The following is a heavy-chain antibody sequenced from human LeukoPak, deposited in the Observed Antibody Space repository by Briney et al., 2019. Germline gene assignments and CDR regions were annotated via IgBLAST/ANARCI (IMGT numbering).Heavy chain of an antibody. CDR2: IYSGGST. J-gene: IGHJ4*02. CDR1: GFTVSSNY. CDR3: ARDCSSTSCYEPKY. Sequence: GGSLRLSCAASGFTVSSNYMSWVRQAPGKGLEWVSVIYSGGSTYYADSVKGRFTISRDNSKNTLYLQMNSLRAEDTAVYYCARDCSSTSCYEPKYWGQGTLVTVSS. V-gene: IGHV3-66*01. D-gene: IGHD2-2*01.